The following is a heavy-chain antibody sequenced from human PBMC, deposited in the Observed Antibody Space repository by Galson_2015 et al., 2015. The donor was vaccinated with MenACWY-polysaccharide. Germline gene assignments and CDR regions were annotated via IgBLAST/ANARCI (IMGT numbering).Heavy chain of an antibody. V-gene: IGHV3-7*01. D-gene: IGHD6-19*01. CDR2: IKPDGSDK. J-gene: IGHJ4*02. Sequence: LRLSCAASGFTFSTYWMSWVRQAPGEGLEWVANIKPDGSDKYYVDSVKGRFAISRDNAKNSLYLQMNGLRAEDTAIFFCARATYNGGWYPDYFDYWGQGALVTVSS. CDR1: GFTFSTYW. CDR3: ARATYNGGWYPDYFDY.